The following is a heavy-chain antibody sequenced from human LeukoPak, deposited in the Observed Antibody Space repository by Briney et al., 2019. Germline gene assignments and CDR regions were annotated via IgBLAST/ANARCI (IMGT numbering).Heavy chain of an antibody. CDR3: AKGSCSGGSCYDPSECFQH. J-gene: IGHJ1*01. V-gene: IGHV3-30*18. CDR1: GFTFSSYG. D-gene: IGHD2-15*01. CDR2: ISYDGSNK. Sequence: GGSLRLSCAASGFTFSSYGMHWVRRAPGKGLEWGAVISYDGSNKYYADSVKGRFTISRDNSKNTLYLQMNSRRAEDTAVCYCAKGSCSGGSCYDPSECFQHWGQGTLVTVSS.